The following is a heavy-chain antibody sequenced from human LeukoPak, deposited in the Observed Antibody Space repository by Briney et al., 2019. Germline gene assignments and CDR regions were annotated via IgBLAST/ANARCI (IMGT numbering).Heavy chain of an antibody. Sequence: PGGSLRLSCAASGFTFSSYEMNWVRQAPGKGLEWVSYISSSGNTIYYTDSVKGRFTISRDNAKNSLYLLMNSLRAEDTAVYYCARDNYDSSTPYYFDYWGQGTLVTVSS. V-gene: IGHV3-48*03. CDR1: GFTFSSYE. CDR2: ISSSGNTI. D-gene: IGHD3-22*01. J-gene: IGHJ4*02. CDR3: ARDNYDSSTPYYFDY.